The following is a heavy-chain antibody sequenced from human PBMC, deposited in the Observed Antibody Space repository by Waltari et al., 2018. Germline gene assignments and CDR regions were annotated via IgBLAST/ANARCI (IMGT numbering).Heavy chain of an antibody. CDR1: GYTLTELS. Sequence: QVQLVQSGAEVKKPGASVKVSCKVSGYTLTELSMHWVRQAPGKGLEWMGGFDPEDGNTNYAQKLQGRVTMTTDTSTSTAYMELRSLRSDDTAVYYCARVRDDLNWFDPWGQGTLVTVSS. CDR2: FDPEDGNT. D-gene: IGHD2-21*02. CDR3: ARVRDDLNWFDP. V-gene: IGHV1-24*01. J-gene: IGHJ5*02.